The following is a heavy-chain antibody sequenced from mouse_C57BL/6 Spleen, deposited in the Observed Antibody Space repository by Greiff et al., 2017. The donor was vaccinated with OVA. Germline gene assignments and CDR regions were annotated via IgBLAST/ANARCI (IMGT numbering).Heavy chain of an antibody. CDR2: ISDGGSYT. Sequence: EVKLMASGGGLVKPGGSLKLSCAASGFTFSSYAMSWVRQTPEKRLEWVATISDGGSYTYYPDNVKGRFTISRDNAKNNLYLQMSHLKSEDTAMYYCARDDGYYYYYAMDYWGQGTSVTVSS. V-gene: IGHV5-4*01. CDR3: ARDDGYYYYYAMDY. D-gene: IGHD2-3*01. CDR1: GFTFSSYA. J-gene: IGHJ4*01.